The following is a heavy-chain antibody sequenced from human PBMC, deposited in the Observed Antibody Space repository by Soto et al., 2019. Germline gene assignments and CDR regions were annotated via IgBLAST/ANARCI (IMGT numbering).Heavy chain of an antibody. D-gene: IGHD2-15*01. CDR2: LGGGGDET. V-gene: IGHV3-23*01. Sequence: GRSLRLSCAASGFTFGNHAMSCVRQAPAKGREWVASLGGGGDETYYAASVRGRFTVARDNSNNKLFLQMNSLTAEDTALYYCATDAIPHKGVWAASDLWGQGTKVTVSS. J-gene: IGHJ3*01. CDR1: GFTFGNHA. CDR3: ATDAIPHKGVWAASDL.